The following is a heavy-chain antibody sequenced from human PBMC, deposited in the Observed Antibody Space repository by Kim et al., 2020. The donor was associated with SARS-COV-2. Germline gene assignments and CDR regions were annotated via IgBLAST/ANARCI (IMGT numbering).Heavy chain of an antibody. CDR3: TRLEYRVATTYYFDY. Sequence: GGSLRLSCAASGFTFSGSAMHWVRQASGKGLEWVGRIRSKANSYATAYAASVKGRFTISRDDSKNTAYLQMNSLKTEDTAVYYCTRLEYRVATTYYFDYWGQGTLVTVSS. D-gene: IGHD5-18*01. CDR2: IRSKANSYAT. J-gene: IGHJ4*02. V-gene: IGHV3-73*01. CDR1: GFTFSGSA.